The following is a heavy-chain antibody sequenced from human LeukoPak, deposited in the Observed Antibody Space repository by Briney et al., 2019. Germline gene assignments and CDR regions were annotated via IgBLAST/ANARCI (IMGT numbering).Heavy chain of an antibody. D-gene: IGHD5-18*01. V-gene: IGHV6-1*01. CDR1: GDSVSSNSAA. CDR2: TYYRSKWYN. CDR3: ARTETTAMVSHYYGMDV. J-gene: IGHJ6*02. Sequence: SQTLSLTCAISGDSVSSNSAAWNWIRQSPSRDLEWLGRTYYRSKWYNDYAVSVKSRITINPDTSKNQFSLQLNSVTPEDTAVYYCARTETTAMVSHYYGMDVWGQGTTVTVSS.